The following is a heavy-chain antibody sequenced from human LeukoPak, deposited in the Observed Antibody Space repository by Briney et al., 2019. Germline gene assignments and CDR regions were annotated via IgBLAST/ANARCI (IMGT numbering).Heavy chain of an antibody. D-gene: IGHD2-2*01. J-gene: IGHJ6*02. Sequence: ASVKVSCKASGYTFTSYDINWVRQATGQGLEWMGWMNPNSGNTGYAQKFQGRVTVTRNTSISTAYMELSSLRSEDTAVYYCATSKAVVVPAALPYRYYYYGMDVWGQGTTVTVSS. CDR1: GYTFTSYD. CDR2: MNPNSGNT. CDR3: ATSKAVVVPAALPYRYYYYGMDV. V-gene: IGHV1-8*01.